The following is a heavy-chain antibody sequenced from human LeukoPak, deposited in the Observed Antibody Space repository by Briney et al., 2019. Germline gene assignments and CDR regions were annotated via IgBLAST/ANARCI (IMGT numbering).Heavy chain of an antibody. CDR3: ARGYSGSVDPFDY. J-gene: IGHJ4*02. D-gene: IGHD6-13*01. CDR1: GGSISSYF. Sequence: PSETLSLTCTVSGGSISSYFWSWIRQPPGKGLEWIGYIYDSGSTNYNPSLKSRVIISDGTSKNQFSLKLSSVTAADTAVYYCARGYSGSVDPFDYWGQGTLVTVSS. CDR2: IYDSGST. V-gene: IGHV4-59*08.